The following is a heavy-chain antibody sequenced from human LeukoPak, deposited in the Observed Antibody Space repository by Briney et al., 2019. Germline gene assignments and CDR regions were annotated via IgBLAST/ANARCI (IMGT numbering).Heavy chain of an antibody. J-gene: IGHJ4*02. V-gene: IGHV5-51*01. CDR3: ARQGYCSGGSCYSGFDY. CDR2: IYPGDSDT. Sequence: GESLKISCKGSGYSFTSYWIGWVRQMPGKGLEWMGIIYPGDSDTRYSPSFQGQVTISADKSISTAYLQWSSLKASDTAMYYCARQGYCSGGSCYSGFDYWGQGTLVTVSS. CDR1: GYSFTSYW. D-gene: IGHD2-15*01.